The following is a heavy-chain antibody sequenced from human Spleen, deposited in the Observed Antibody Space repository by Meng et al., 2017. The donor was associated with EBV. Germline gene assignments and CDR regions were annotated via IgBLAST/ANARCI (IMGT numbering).Heavy chain of an antibody. V-gene: IGHV4-59*01. D-gene: IGHD5-18*01. CDR1: GGSIRSYY. J-gene: IGHJ4*02. CDR2: INYLGGT. Sequence: QVRLQGSGPGLVKPSETLSLTCTVSGGSIRSYYWGWIRQPPGKGLEWIGYINYLGGTNYNPSLKSRVTISVATSKNQLSLTLTSVTGADTAVYYCARATPGYSYGYTDSWGQGILVTVSS. CDR3: ARATPGYSYGYTDS.